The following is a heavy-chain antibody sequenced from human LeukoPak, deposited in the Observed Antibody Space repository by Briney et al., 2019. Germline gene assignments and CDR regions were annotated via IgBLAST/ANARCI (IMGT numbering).Heavy chain of an antibody. CDR2: ISAYNGNT. V-gene: IGHV1-18*01. CDR3: ATTFGGVTVMKAFDI. J-gene: IGHJ3*02. CDR1: GYTFTSYG. Sequence: ASVKVSCKASGYTFTSYGISWVRQAPGQGLEWMGWISAYNGNTNYAQKLQGRVTMTTDTSTSTAYMELRSLRSDDTAVYYCATTFGGVTVMKAFDIWGQGTMVTVSS. D-gene: IGHD3-16*02.